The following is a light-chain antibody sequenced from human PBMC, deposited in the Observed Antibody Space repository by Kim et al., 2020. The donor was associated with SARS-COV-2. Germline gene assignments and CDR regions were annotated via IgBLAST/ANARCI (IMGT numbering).Light chain of an antibody. CDR1: NIGSKS. J-gene: IGLJ1*01. CDR2: YDS. CDR3: QVWDSSSDHYV. V-gene: IGLV3-21*04. Sequence: SYELTQPPSVSVAPGKTARITCGGNNIGSKSVHWYQQKPGQAPVLVIYYDSDRPSGIPERLSGSNSGNTATLTISRVEAGEEADYYCQVWDSSSDHYVFG.